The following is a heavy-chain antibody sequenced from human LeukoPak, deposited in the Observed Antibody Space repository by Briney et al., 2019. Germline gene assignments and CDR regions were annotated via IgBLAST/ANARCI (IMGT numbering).Heavy chain of an antibody. V-gene: IGHV3-23*01. Sequence: GGALRLSCGGSGFTFSSYTMSWVRQAPGKGLEWVSAISGSGTDTFYANSVKGRFTISRDNPKNTLYLQMNSLRAEDTAVYYCAKGGGSSCYSPSDYWGQGTLVTVSS. CDR2: ISGSGTDT. CDR1: GFTFSSYT. D-gene: IGHD2-15*01. J-gene: IGHJ4*02. CDR3: AKGGGSSCYSPSDY.